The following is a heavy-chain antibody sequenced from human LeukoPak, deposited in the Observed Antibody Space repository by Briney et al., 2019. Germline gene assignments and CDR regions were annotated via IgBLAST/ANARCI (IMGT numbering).Heavy chain of an antibody. Sequence: ASAKVSCKASGYTFTSYYMHWVRQAPGQGLEWMGIINPSGGSTSYAQKFQGRVTMTRDTSTSTVYMELSSLRSEDTAVYYCARVSPPVGTVGATYLDYWGQGTLVTVSS. D-gene: IGHD1-26*01. CDR1: GYTFTSYY. J-gene: IGHJ4*02. CDR3: ARVSPPVGTVGATYLDY. V-gene: IGHV1-46*01. CDR2: INPSGGST.